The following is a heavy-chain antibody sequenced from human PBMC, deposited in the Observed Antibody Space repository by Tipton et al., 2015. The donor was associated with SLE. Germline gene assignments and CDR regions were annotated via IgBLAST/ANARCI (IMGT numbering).Heavy chain of an antibody. Sequence: QLVQSGVEVKKPGASVKVSCKASGYTFTSYGICWVRQAPGQGLEWMGWISAYNGDTNYAQKFQGSVTMTTDTSTSTAYMELRNLRSDDTAVYYCARDALYYRNAFEIGGQGGVVTVAS. J-gene: IGHJ3*02. CDR3: ARDALYYRNAFEI. D-gene: IGHD1-14*01. CDR2: ISAYNGDT. V-gene: IGHV1-18*01. CDR1: GYTFTSYG.